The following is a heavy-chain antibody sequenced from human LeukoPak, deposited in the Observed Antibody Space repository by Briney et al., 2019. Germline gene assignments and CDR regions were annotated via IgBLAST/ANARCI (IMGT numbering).Heavy chain of an antibody. Sequence: ASVKVSCKASGYTSTSYYMHWVRQAPGQGLEWMGIINPSGGSTSYAQKFQGRVTMTRDTSTSTVYMELSSLRSEDTAVYYCARAGGYCSSTSCLLFDYWGQGTLVTVSS. J-gene: IGHJ4*02. CDR2: INPSGGST. CDR1: GYTSTSYY. V-gene: IGHV1-46*01. D-gene: IGHD2-2*01. CDR3: ARAGGYCSSTSCLLFDY.